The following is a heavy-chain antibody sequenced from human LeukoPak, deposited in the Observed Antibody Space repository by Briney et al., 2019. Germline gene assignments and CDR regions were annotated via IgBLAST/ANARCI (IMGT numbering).Heavy chain of an antibody. CDR2: IYYSGST. J-gene: IGHJ4*02. Sequence: SETLSLTCTVSGGSISSSSYYWGWIRQPPGEGLEWIGSIYYSGSTYYNPSLKSRVTISVDTSKNQFSLKLSSVTAADTAVYYCASQDVYYDSSGYLDYWGQGTLVTVSS. CDR3: ASQDVYYDSSGYLDY. V-gene: IGHV4-39*01. D-gene: IGHD3-22*01. CDR1: GGSISSSSYY.